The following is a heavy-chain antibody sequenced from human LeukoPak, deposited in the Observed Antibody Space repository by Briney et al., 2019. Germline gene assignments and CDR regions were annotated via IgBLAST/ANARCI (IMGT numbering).Heavy chain of an antibody. V-gene: IGHV1-2*02. J-gene: IGHJ4*02. CDR1: GYTFTGNY. D-gene: IGHD2-2*01. CDR3: ASGPNRPGGGVPAAHGSY. Sequence: EASVKVSSKASGYTFTGNYMHWVRQAPGQELQWMGWINPNSGGKNYAQKFQGRVTMTRDTSISTAYMELSRLRSDDTAVYYCASGPNRPGGGVPAAHGSYWGQGTLVTVSS. CDR2: INPNSGGK.